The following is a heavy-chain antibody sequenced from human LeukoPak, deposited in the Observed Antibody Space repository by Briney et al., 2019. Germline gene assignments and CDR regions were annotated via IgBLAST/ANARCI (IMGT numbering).Heavy chain of an antibody. CDR3: ARSGGRPTCYTCFYYMDV. CDR1: GFTFTSHA. D-gene: IGHD3-16*02. J-gene: IGHJ6*03. CDR2: ISGSGSSA. Sequence: AGGSLRLSCAASGFTFTSHAMRWVRQAPGKGLEWVSAISGSGSSAYYADSVRGRFPISRDNSKNTLFLQLNSLRAEDTAVYYCARSGGRPTCYTCFYYMDVWGKGTTVTVSS. V-gene: IGHV3-23*01.